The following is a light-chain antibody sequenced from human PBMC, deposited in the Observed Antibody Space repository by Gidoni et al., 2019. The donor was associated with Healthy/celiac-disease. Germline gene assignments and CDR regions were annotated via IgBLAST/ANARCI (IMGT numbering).Light chain of an antibody. Sequence: SSELTQDPAVSVALGQTVRTTCQGDSLRSYYASWYQQKPGQAPVLVTYGKNNRPSGIPDRFSGSSSGNTASLTITGAQAEDEADYYCNSRDSSGNHPIFGGGTKLTVL. CDR3: NSRDSSGNHPI. J-gene: IGLJ2*01. V-gene: IGLV3-19*01. CDR2: GKN. CDR1: SLRSYY.